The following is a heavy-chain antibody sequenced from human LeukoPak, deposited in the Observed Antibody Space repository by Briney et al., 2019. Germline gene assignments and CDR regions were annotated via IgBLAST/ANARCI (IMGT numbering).Heavy chain of an antibody. D-gene: IGHD6-19*01. CDR1: GVTFSSHV. CDR2: ISGGGGST. Sequence: PGGSLRLSCTASGVTFSSHVMSWVRQAPGKGLEWVSTISGGGGSTHYADSVTGRFSISRDNSKSTLYLQMHSLRAEDTAVYYCAKDHSSGWYGFDSWGQGTLVTVSS. V-gene: IGHV3-23*01. J-gene: IGHJ4*02. CDR3: AKDHSSGWYGFDS.